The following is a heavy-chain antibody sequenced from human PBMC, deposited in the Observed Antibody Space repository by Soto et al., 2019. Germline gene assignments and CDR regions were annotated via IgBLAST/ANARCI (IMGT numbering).Heavy chain of an antibody. CDR1: GGSIRGYY. J-gene: IGHJ4*02. V-gene: IGHV4-59*01. CDR2: TYYRGTT. D-gene: IGHD3-16*01. Sequence: PSETLSLTCSVSGGSIRGYYWTWIRQPPGKGLEWIGYTYYRGTTKYNPSLNSRVTISADTSQNQISLKLTSVTAADTAVYYCGREVASYGSTYFDYWGEGTLVSVS. CDR3: GREVASYGSTYFDY.